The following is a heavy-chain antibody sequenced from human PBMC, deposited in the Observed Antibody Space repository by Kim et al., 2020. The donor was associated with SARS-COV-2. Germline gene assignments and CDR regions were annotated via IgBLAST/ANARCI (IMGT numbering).Heavy chain of an antibody. V-gene: IGHV3-64D*06. CDR3: VKEGRQLVPFDY. D-gene: IGHD6-6*01. J-gene: IGHJ4*02. Sequence: YYAESGKGRFTITRDNSKNTLYLQMSSLRAEDTAVYYCVKEGRQLVPFDYWGQGTLVTVSS.